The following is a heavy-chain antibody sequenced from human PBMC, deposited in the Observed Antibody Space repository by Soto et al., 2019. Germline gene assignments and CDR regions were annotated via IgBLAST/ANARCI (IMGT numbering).Heavy chain of an antibody. Sequence: GASVKVSCKASGYTFTSYYIHWVRQTPGQGLEWMAIINPSGGSTSYAQKFQGRVTVTRDTSTTTVYMELSSLRSEDTAVYYCARDVLTGYYGSQIPFDLWGQGTLVTVSS. CDR2: INPSGGST. CDR3: ARDVLTGYYGSQIPFDL. V-gene: IGHV1-46*03. D-gene: IGHD3-9*01. CDR1: GYTFTSYY. J-gene: IGHJ4*02.